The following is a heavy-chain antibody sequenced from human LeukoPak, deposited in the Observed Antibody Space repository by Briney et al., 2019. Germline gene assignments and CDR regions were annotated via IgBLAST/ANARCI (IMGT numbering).Heavy chain of an antibody. J-gene: IGHJ4*02. CDR1: GFTFSNAW. Sequence: RPGGSLRLSCAASGFTFSNAWMNWVRQAPGKGLEWVSSISSSSSYIYYADSVKGRFTISRDNAKNSLYLQMNSLRAEDTAVYYCARASGSYPKFDYWGQGTLVTVSS. D-gene: IGHD1-26*01. CDR2: ISSSSSYI. CDR3: ARASGSYPKFDY. V-gene: IGHV3-21*01.